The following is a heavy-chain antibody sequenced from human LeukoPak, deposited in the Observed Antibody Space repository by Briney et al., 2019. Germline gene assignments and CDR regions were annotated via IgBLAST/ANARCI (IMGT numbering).Heavy chain of an antibody. CDR1: GFTFSSYG. CDR3: ARDSRDYYGSGSYDY. J-gene: IGHJ4*02. Sequence: NSGGSLRLSCAASGFTFSSYGMHWVRQAPGKGLEWVSYISSSSSYTNYADSVKGRFTISRDNAKNSLYLQMNSLRAEDTAVYYCARDSRDYYGSGSYDYWGQGTLVTVSS. V-gene: IGHV3-21*05. D-gene: IGHD3-10*01. CDR2: ISSSSSYT.